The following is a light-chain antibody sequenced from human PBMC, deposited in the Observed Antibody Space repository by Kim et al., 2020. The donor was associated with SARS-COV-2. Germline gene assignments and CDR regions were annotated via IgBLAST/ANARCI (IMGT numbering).Light chain of an antibody. CDR1: QSISTF. J-gene: IGKJ5*01. V-gene: IGKV1-39*01. Sequence: DIHMTQSPSSLSASVGDRVTITCRASQSISTFLNWYQQKPGKAPKLLIYAASSLASGVPSRFSGSGSGTDFTLTISSLQPEDFATYYCQQTYSSPITFGQGTRLEIK. CDR3: QQTYSSPIT. CDR2: AAS.